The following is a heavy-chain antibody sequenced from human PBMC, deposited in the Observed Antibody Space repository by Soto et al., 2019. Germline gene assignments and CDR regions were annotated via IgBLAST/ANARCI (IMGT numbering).Heavy chain of an antibody. V-gene: IGHV3-30*18. CDR3: AKEGGLEPIYGMDV. CDR2: ISYDGSNK. Sequence: QVQLVESGGGVVQPGRSLRLSCAASGFTFSSYGMHWVRQAPGKGLEWVAVISYDGSNKYYADSVKGRFTISRDNSKNPLYLQMNSLRAEDTAVYYCAKEGGLEPIYGMDVWGQGTTVTVSS. D-gene: IGHD1-1*01. J-gene: IGHJ6*02. CDR1: GFTFSSYG.